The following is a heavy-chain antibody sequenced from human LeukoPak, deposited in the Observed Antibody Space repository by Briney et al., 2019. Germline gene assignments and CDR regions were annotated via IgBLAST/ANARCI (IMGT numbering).Heavy chain of an antibody. CDR2: ISSSSSYI. J-gene: IGHJ6*02. V-gene: IGHV3-21*01. CDR3: APPPSDGMDV. Sequence: GGSLRLSCAASGFTFSSYSMNWVRQAPGKGLEWVSSISSSSSYIYYAGSVKGRFTISRDNAKNSLYLQMNSLRAEDTAVYYRAPPPSDGMDVWGQGTTVTVSS. CDR1: GFTFSSYS.